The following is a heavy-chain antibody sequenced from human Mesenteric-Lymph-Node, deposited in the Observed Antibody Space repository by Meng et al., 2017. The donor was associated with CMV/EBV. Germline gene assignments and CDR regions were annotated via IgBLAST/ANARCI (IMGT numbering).Heavy chain of an antibody. V-gene: IGHV1-2*06. CDR2: ISPNSGGT. CDR3: ARGSGLLSTPDY. CDR1: GYPFTDYY. J-gene: IGHJ4*02. Sequence: STASGYPFTDYYLHWVRQAPGQGLEWLGRISPNSGGTNYAQKFQGRVTMTRVTAFSTAHIELSSLTSDDTAVYYCARGSGLLSTPDYWGQGTLVTVSS. D-gene: IGHD4-23*01.